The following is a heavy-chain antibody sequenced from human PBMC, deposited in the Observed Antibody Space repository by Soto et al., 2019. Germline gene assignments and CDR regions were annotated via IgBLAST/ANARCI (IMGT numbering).Heavy chain of an antibody. V-gene: IGHV3-23*01. J-gene: IGHJ5*02. Sequence: PGGSLRLSCAASGFTFSSYAMSWVRQAPGKGLEWVSLISGSGGSRYYADSAKGRFTISRDNSKNTLYLQMNSLRADDTAVYYCAKVMVKNWFDPWGQGTLVTV. CDR2: ISGSGGSR. D-gene: IGHD5-18*01. CDR3: AKVMVKNWFDP. CDR1: GFTFSSYA.